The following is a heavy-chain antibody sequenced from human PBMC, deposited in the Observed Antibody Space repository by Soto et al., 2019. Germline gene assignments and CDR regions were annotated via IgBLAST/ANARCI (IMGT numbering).Heavy chain of an antibody. J-gene: IGHJ4*02. Sequence: EVQLLESGGGLVQPGGSLRLSCAASGFTFSSYAMSWVRQAPGKGLEWVSAISGSGGDTYYATSVNGRFTISRDKSKNTLYLQMDRLRVEDTAVYYCAKRGGYDYVWKSYRPDYWGQGTLVTVSS. CDR2: ISGSGGDT. D-gene: IGHD3-16*02. CDR3: AKRGGYDYVWKSYRPDY. CDR1: GFTFSSYA. V-gene: IGHV3-23*01.